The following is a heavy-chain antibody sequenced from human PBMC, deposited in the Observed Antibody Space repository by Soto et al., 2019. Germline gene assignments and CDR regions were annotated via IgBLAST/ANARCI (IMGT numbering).Heavy chain of an antibody. Sequence: QVQLQESGPGLVKPSETLSFTCTVSGDSIISYYWSWIRQPPGKGLEWIAYFYKSGTTNYNPSLKSRVTISVDTSKNQFSLKLSSVTAADTAVYYCARTYDNSGPNSGGYAFDIWGQGTMLTVSS. J-gene: IGHJ3*02. CDR3: ARTYDNSGPNSGGYAFDI. CDR1: GDSIISYY. V-gene: IGHV4-59*01. CDR2: FYKSGTT. D-gene: IGHD3-22*01.